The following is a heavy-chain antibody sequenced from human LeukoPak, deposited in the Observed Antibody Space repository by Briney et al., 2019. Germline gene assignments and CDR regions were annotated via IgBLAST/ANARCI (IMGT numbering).Heavy chain of an antibody. CDR3: ARDQWLVR. Sequence: SVKVSCRASGGTFSSYAISWVRQAPGQGLEWMGGIIPIFGTANYAQKFRGRVTITTDESTSTAYMELSSLRSEDTAVYYCARDQWLVRWGQGTLVTVSS. J-gene: IGHJ4*02. D-gene: IGHD6-19*01. CDR1: GGTFSSYA. CDR2: IIPIFGTA. V-gene: IGHV1-69*05.